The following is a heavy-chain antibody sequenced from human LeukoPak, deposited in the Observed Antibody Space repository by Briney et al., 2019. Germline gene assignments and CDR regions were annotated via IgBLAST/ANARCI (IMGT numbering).Heavy chain of an antibody. CDR3: AGSIPVAGLEY. CDR1: GFTFSSYA. J-gene: IGHJ4*02. CDR2: ISYVGSNK. D-gene: IGHD6-19*01. V-gene: IGHV3-30-3*01. Sequence: GRSLRLSCAASGFTFSSYAMHWVRQAPGKGLEWVALISYVGSNKYYADSVQGRFTISRDNSKNTLYLQMNTLRVEDTAVYYCAGSIPVAGLEYWGQGTLVTVSS.